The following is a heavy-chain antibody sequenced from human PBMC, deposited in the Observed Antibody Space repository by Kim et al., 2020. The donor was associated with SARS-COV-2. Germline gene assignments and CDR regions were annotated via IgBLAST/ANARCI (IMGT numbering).Heavy chain of an antibody. V-gene: IGHV1-3*01. D-gene: IGHD6-19*01. Sequence: NTRYSQRFQGRVSTTRDTSATTAYLEVSGLISEDTAVYYCAREAVAGSFDYWGQGSLVTVSS. CDR2: NT. J-gene: IGHJ4*02. CDR3: AREAVAGSFDY.